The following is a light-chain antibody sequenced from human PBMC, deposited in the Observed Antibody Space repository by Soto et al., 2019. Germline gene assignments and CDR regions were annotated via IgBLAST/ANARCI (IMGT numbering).Light chain of an antibody. J-gene: IGKJ5*01. CDR3: QKSYSTHLT. Sequence: DIQMTPSPSTLSASVGDRVTITCRASHSIRSWLAWYQQTPGKAPNVLIYDGSTLENGVPSRFSGTVSGTEITLTISSLQPEDFATYYCQKSYSTHLTFGQGTRREIK. CDR2: DGS. V-gene: IGKV1-5*01. CDR1: HSIRSW.